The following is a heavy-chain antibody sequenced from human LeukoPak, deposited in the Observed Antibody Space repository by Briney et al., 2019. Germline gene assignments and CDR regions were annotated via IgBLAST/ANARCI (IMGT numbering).Heavy chain of an antibody. CDR1: GYTFTSYG. V-gene: IGHV1-18*01. Sequence: GASVKVSCKASGYTFTSYGISWVRQAPGQGLEWMGWISAYNGNTNYAQKLQGRVTMTRNTSISTAYMELSSLRSEDTAVYYCARKWYYYYGMDVWGQGTTVTVSS. J-gene: IGHJ6*02. CDR3: ARKWYYYYGMDV. CDR2: ISAYNGNT. D-gene: IGHD1-26*01.